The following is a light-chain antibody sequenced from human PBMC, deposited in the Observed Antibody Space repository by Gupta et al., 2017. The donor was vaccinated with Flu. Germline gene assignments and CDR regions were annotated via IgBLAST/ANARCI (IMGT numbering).Light chain of an antibody. CDR2: DAS. V-gene: IGKV1-39*01. J-gene: IGKJ2*01. CDR1: QYISTY. Sequence: DIQLTQSPSSLSAAVGDRVTITCRASQYISTYLNWYQHKPGKAPNVLIYDASSLPSEVPSRFNGSGSGTDFTLTINRLQPEDSATYYCQQTVNAPHAFGQGTKMEI. CDR3: QQTVNAPHA.